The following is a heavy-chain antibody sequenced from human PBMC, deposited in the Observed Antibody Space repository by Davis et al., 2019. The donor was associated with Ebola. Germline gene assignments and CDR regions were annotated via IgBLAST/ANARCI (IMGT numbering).Heavy chain of an antibody. CDR1: GGSFSGYY. Sequence: SETLSLTCAVYGGSFSGYYWSWIRQPPGKGLEWNGYFYYSGSTNYNPSLKSRVTISVDTSKNQFSLKLSSVTAADTAVYYCARDPMTLGGMDVWGQGTTVTVSS. CDR3: ARDPMTLGGMDV. CDR2: FYYSGST. D-gene: IGHD3-22*01. J-gene: IGHJ6*02. V-gene: IGHV4-59*01.